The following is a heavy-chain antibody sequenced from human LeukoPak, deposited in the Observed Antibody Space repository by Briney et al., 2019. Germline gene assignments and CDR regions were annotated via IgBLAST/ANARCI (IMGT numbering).Heavy chain of an antibody. D-gene: IGHD2-2*01. CDR1: AGYISNYY. V-gene: IGHV4-4*07. CDR2: IYTSGST. Sequence: PSETLSLTCTVSAGYISNYYWSWIRQPAGKGLEWIGRIYTSGSTNYNPSLESRVTMSVDTSKNQFSLKLTSVTAADTAVYYCAREYCSSSSCFHYSYYYFMDVWGKGTKVTVSS. J-gene: IGHJ6*04. CDR3: AREYCSSSSCFHYSYYYFMDV.